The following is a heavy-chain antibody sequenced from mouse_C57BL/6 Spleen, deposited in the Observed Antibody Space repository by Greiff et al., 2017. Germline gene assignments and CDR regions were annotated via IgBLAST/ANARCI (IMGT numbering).Heavy chain of an antibody. D-gene: IGHD2-5*01. CDR3: AYYSNYDAMDY. Sequence: QVQLQQPGAELVKPGASVKVSCKASGYTFTSYWMHWVKQRPGQGLEWIGRLHPSDSDTNYNQKFKGKATLTVDKSSSTAYMQLSSLTSEDSAVYYCAYYSNYDAMDYWGQGTSVTVSS. CDR1: GYTFTSYW. J-gene: IGHJ4*01. CDR2: LHPSDSDT. V-gene: IGHV1-74*01.